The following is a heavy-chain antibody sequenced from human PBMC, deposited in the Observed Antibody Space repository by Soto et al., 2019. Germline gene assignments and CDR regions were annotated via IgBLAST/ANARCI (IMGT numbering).Heavy chain of an antibody. CDR1: DDSINSDKYY. D-gene: IGHD3-9*01. J-gene: IGHJ4*02. Sequence: QLQLQESGPGLVKPSETLSLTCSVSDDSINSDKYYWGWIRQPPGKGLEWIGSIYYRGNAYYNPSLQTRVTLPLDKSKSQFSLKLNSVTAADSAVYFCARLEGLATISYYFDFWGPGALVTVSS. V-gene: IGHV4-39*01. CDR3: ARLEGLATISYYFDF. CDR2: IYYRGNA.